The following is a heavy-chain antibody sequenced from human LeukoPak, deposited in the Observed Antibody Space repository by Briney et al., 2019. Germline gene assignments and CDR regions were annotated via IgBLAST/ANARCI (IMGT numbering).Heavy chain of an antibody. CDR2: IIPIFGTA. CDR1: LGTFISYA. CDR3: ATSGRVTGTVFDL. V-gene: IGHV1-69*13. J-gene: IGHJ5*02. Sequence: SSVKVSYKASLGTFISYAISWVGQAPGQGREWMGGIIPIFGTANYAQKFQGRVTITADEVTSTAYMELSSRRCGDTAVDYWATSGRVTGTVFDLWGQGTLVTVSS. D-gene: IGHD2-15*01.